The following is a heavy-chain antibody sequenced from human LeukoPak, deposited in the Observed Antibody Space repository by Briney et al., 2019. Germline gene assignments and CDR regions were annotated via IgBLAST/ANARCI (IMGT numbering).Heavy chain of an antibody. D-gene: IGHD1-7*01. CDR3: ARGLTGTPYFDY. CDR2: INPDSGGT. CDR1: GYTLTVYY. J-gene: IGHJ4*02. V-gene: IGHV1-2*02. Sequence: ASVKVSCKASGYTLTVYYMHWVRQAPGQGLEWMGWINPDSGGTNYAQKFQGRVTMTRDTSISTAYMELSRLRSDDTAVYYCARGLTGTPYFDYWGQGTLVTVSS.